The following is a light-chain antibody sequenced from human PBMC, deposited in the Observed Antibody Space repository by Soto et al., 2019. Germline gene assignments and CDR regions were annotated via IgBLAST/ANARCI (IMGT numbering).Light chain of an antibody. V-gene: IGKV2-28*01. CDR2: LGS. CDR1: QSLLHSNGYNY. Sequence: DIVMTQSPLSLPVTPGEPASISCRSSQSLLHSNGYNYLDWYLQKPGQSPQLLIYLGSNRASGVTDRFSGSGSGTDFTLKISRVEAEDVGVYYCMQALLTPWTFGQGAKVDIK. CDR3: MQALLTPWT. J-gene: IGKJ1*01.